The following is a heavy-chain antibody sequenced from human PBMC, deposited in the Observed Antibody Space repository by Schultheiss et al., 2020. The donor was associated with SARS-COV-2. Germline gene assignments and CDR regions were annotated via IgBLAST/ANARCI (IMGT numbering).Heavy chain of an antibody. V-gene: IGHV3-72*01. CDR2: IRSKANRHTT. D-gene: IGHD3-16*01. CDR3: TTRMTTFRGI. J-gene: IGHJ3*02. CDR1: GFTFSNAW. Sequence: GGSLRLSCAASGFTFSNAWMNWIRQAPGKGLEWVGRIRSKANRHTTEYAASVKGRFTVSSDDSKNSLYLQMNSLKTEDTAVYYCTTRMTTFRGIWGQGTMVTVSS.